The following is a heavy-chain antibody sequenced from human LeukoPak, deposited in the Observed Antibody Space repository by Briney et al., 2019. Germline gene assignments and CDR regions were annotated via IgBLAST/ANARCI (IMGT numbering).Heavy chain of an antibody. V-gene: IGHV1-69*05. D-gene: IGHD2-15*01. Sequence: GASVKVSCKASGGTFSSYAISWVRQAPGQGLEWMGGIIPIFGTANYAQKFQGRVTMTRDTSTSTVYMELSSLRSEDTAVYYCAREPDCSGGSCYSGGVFDYWGQGTLVTVSS. CDR2: IIPIFGTA. CDR3: AREPDCSGGSCYSGGVFDY. J-gene: IGHJ4*02. CDR1: GGTFSSYA.